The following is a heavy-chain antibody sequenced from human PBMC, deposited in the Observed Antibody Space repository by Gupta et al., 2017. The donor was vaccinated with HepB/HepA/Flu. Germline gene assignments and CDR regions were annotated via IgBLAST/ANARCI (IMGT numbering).Heavy chain of an antibody. J-gene: IGHJ4*02. D-gene: IGHD4-23*01. Sequence: EVQLLESGGGLVQPGGSLILSCASSGFTFSSYAMSWVRQAPGKGLEWVSTISGRGSTSYADSVKGRFTISRDNSKNTMSLQMNSLRAEDTAVYYFAKSVVTLNRAHFDYWGQGTLVTVSS. CDR1: GFTFSSYA. CDR2: ISGRGST. V-gene: IGHV3-23*01. CDR3: AKSVVTLNRAHFDY.